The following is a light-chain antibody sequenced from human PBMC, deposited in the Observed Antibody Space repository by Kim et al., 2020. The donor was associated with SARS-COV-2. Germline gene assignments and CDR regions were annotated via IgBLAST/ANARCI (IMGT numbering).Light chain of an antibody. V-gene: IGKV3-20*01. CDR1: QSFSSSY. J-gene: IGKJ2*01. Sequence: LSPGKSAALSCRASQSFSSSYLAWYQQKPGQAPRLLIYGASSRATGIPDRFSGSGSGTDFTLTISRLEPEDFAVYYCQQYGSSPYTFGQGTKLEI. CDR3: QQYGSSPYT. CDR2: GAS.